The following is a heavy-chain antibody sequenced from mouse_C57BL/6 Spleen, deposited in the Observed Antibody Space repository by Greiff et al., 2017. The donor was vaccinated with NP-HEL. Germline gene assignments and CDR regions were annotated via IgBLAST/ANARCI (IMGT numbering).Heavy chain of an antibody. J-gene: IGHJ2*01. CDR2: IYPGDGDT. CDR3: ARSDYGSSYVGENYYFDY. Sequence: VKLMESGPELVKPGASVKISCKASGYAFSSSWMNWVKQRPGKGLEWIGRIYPGDGDTNYNGKFKGKATLTADKSSSTAYMQLSSLTSEDSAVYFCARSDYGSSYVGENYYFDYWGQGTTLTVSS. V-gene: IGHV1-82*01. D-gene: IGHD1-1*01. CDR1: GYAFSSSW.